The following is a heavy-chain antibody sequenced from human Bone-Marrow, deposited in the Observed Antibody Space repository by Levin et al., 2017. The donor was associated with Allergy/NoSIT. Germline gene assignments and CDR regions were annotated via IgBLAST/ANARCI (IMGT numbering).Heavy chain of an antibody. CDR1: GYTFTSYN. CDR3: ARGDCYSGSCYGPDWLDP. V-gene: IGHV1-8*01. Sequence: PQASVKVSCKTSGYTFTSYNVYWVRQAPGQGLEYMGYINPNSGNTGYAQKFQGRVTMTRNSSITTAYMKLSGLRFEDTAIYYCARGDCYSGSCYGPDWLDPWGQGTQVTVSS. D-gene: IGHD2-15*01. J-gene: IGHJ5*02. CDR2: INPNSGNT.